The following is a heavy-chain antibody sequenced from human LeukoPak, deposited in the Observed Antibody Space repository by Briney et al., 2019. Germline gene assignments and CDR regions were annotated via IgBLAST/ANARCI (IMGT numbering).Heavy chain of an antibody. V-gene: IGHV3-15*05. D-gene: IGHD7-27*01. J-gene: IGHJ4*02. CDR1: GFSFSLAW. CDR2: IKSKTDGETV. Sequence: PGGSLRLSCAASGFSFSLAWMSWVRQAPGKGLEWLGRIKSKTDGETVDYAAPVKGRFSISRDDSRNTLYLQMNSLKTEDTAVYYCTSDPLTRGGIGYWGQGTLVTVSS. CDR3: TSDPLTRGGIGY.